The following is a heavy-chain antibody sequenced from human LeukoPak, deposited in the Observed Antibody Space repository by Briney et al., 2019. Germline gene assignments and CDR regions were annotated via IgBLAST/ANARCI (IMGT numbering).Heavy chain of an antibody. D-gene: IGHD2-15*01. CDR2: IYYSGST. Sequence: SETLSLTCAVSGGSISSGGYSWSWIRQPPGKGLEWIGYIYYSGSTNYNPSLKSRVTISVDTSKNQFSLKLSSVTAADTAVYYCARGYRSGGSCYSYYYYNYMDVWGKGTTVTVSS. CDR3: ARGYRSGGSCYSYYYYNYMDV. CDR1: GGSISSGGYS. V-gene: IGHV4-61*08. J-gene: IGHJ6*03.